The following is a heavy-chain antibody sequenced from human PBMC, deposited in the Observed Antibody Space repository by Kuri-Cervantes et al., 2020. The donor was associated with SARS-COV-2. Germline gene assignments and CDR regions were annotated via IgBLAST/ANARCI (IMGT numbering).Heavy chain of an antibody. CDR2: IYPGDSDT. CDR3: ARLPCGTIFGSGGSCYSSTNYYYYGMDV. CDR1: GHSFTSYW. V-gene: IGHV5-51*01. D-gene: IGHD2-15*01. J-gene: IGHJ6*02. Sequence: KVSCKGSGHSFTSYWIGWVRQMPGKGLEWMGIIYPGDSDTRYSPSFQGQVTISADKSISTAYLQWSSLKASDTAMYYCARLPCGTIFGSGGSCYSSTNYYYYGMDVWGQGTTVTVSS.